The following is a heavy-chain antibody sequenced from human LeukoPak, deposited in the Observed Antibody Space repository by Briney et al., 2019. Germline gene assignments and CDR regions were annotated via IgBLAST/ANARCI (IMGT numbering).Heavy chain of an antibody. CDR1: GFTFSSYG. J-gene: IGHJ3*02. D-gene: IGHD5-18*01. Sequence: GGSLRLSCAASGFTFSSYGMHWVRQAPGKGLEWVAFIRYDGSNKYYADSVKGRFTISRDNSKNTLYVQMNSLRAEDTAVYYCAKAVKGYSYGDDAFDIWGQGTIVIVSS. CDR3: AKAVKGYSYGDDAFDI. CDR2: IRYDGSNK. V-gene: IGHV3-30*02.